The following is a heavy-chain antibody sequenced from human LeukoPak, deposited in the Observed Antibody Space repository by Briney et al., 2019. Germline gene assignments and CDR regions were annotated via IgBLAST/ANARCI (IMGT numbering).Heavy chain of an antibody. V-gene: IGHV3-53*01. CDR2: IYSGGST. CDR3: ARDHTRGEYNWFDP. J-gene: IGHJ5*02. CDR1: GFTFSSYS. Sequence: GGSLRLSCAASGFTFSSYSMNWVRQAPGKGQEWVSVIYSGGSTYYADSVKGRFTISRDNSKNTLYLQMNSLRAEDTAVYYCARDHTRGEYNWFDPWGQGTLVTVSS. D-gene: IGHD3-16*01.